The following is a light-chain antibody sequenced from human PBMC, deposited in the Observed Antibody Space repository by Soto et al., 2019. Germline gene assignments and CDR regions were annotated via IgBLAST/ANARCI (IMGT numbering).Light chain of an antibody. V-gene: IGKV3-11*01. Sequence: EIVLTQSPATLSLSPGERATLSCRASQSVSSYLAWYQQKPGQAPRLLIYDASNRATGIPARFSGSASGTAFTLTISSLEPEDCAVYYCQQRSNWPLTFGGGTKVEIK. CDR2: DAS. CDR3: QQRSNWPLT. CDR1: QSVSSY. J-gene: IGKJ4*01.